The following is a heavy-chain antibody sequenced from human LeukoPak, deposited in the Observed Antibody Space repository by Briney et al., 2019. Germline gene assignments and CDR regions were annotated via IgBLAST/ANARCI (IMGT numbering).Heavy chain of an antibody. V-gene: IGHV1-69*05. D-gene: IGHD3-22*01. J-gene: IGHJ5*02. CDR1: GGTFSSYA. CDR3: ARDRSDYYDSSGYYFRFDP. CDR2: IIPIFGTA. Sequence: SVKVSCKASGGTFSSYAISWVRQAPGQGLEWMGGIIPIFGTANYAQKLQGRVTMTTDTSTSTAYMELRSLRSDDTAVYYCARDRSDYYDSSGYYFRFDPWGQGTLVTVSS.